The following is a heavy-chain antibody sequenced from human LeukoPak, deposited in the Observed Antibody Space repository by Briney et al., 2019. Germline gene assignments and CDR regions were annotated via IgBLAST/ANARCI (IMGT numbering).Heavy chain of an antibody. J-gene: IGHJ4*02. CDR1: GFIISNYS. CDR3: AKWGDYDVLTGYYVSDF. Sequence: GASLILSCAASGFIISNYSRYWVRQAPPRGLLWVSAIFGCSNNTYYADPVKGRFAISRDSSKNTLYLQMISLRADDTAVYYCAKWGDYDVLTGYYVSDFWGQGTLVTVSS. CDR2: IFGCSNNT. V-gene: IGHV3-23*01. D-gene: IGHD3-9*01.